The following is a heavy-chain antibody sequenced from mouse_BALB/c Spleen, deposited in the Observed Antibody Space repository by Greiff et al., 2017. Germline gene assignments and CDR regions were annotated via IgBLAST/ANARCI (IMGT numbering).Heavy chain of an antibody. CDR3: ARRGWLRGYYFDY. CDR2: ISYSGST. Sequence: EVKLEESGPGLVKPSQSLSLTCTVTGYSITSDYAWNWIRQFPGNKLEWMGYISYSGSTSYNPSLKSRISITRDTSKNQFFLQLNSVTTEDTATYYCARRGWLRGYYFDYWGQGTTLTVSS. D-gene: IGHD2-2*01. V-gene: IGHV3-2*02. CDR1: GYSITSDYA. J-gene: IGHJ2*01.